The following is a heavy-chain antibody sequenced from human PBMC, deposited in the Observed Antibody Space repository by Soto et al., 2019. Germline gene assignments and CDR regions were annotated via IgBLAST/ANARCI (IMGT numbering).Heavy chain of an antibody. CDR3: ARDRRGYSYGQGGFDP. Sequence: ASVKVSCKASGYTFTSYYMHWVRQAPGQGLEWMGIINPSGGSTSYAQKFQGRVTMTRDTSTSTVYMELSSLRSEDTAVYYCARDRRGYSYGQGGFDPWGQGTLVTVSS. CDR1: GYTFTSYY. CDR2: INPSGGST. J-gene: IGHJ5*02. V-gene: IGHV1-46*01. D-gene: IGHD5-18*01.